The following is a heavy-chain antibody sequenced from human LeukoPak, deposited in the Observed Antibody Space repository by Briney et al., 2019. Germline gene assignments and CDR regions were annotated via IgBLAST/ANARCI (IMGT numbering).Heavy chain of an antibody. Sequence: PSETLSLTCAVYGGSFSGYYWSWIRQPPGKGLAWIGEINHSGSTNYNPSLKSRVTISVDTSKNQFSLKLSSVTAADTAVYYCVRGTEFGQIVVVPAAIPVFDYWGQGTLVTVSS. J-gene: IGHJ4*02. CDR1: GGSFSGYY. V-gene: IGHV4-34*01. CDR3: VRGTEFGQIVVVPAAIPVFDY. CDR2: INHSGST. D-gene: IGHD2-2*02.